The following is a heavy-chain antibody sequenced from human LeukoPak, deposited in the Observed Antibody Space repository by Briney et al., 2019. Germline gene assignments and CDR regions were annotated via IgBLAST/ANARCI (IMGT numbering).Heavy chain of an antibody. V-gene: IGHV4-59*06. CDR2: IYYSGST. CDR1: GGSISSYY. J-gene: IGHJ4*02. CDR3: ARTLGYCSSTSCYGGYYFDY. Sequence: SETLSLTCTVSGGSISSYYWSWIRQPPGKGLEWIGYIYYSGSTYYNPSLKSRVTISVDTSKNQFSLKLSSVTAADTAVCYCARTLGYCSSTSCYGGYYFDYWGQGTLVTVSS. D-gene: IGHD2-2*01.